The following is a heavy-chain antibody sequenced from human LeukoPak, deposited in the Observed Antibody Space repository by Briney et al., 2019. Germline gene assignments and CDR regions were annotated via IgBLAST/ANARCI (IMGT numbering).Heavy chain of an antibody. CDR3: AKGGEYSSSPTDY. CDR2: ISGSGGST. D-gene: IGHD6-6*01. V-gene: IGHV3-23*01. J-gene: IGHJ4*02. CDR1: GFTFSSYA. Sequence: GSLRLSCAASGFTFSSYAMSWVRQAPGKGLEWVSAISGSGGSTYYADSVKGRFTISRDNSKNTLYLQMNSLRAEGTAVYYCAKGGEYSSSPTDYWGQGTLVTVSS.